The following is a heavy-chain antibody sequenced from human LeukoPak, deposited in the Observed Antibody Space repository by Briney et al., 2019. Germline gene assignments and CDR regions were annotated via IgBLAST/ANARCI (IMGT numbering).Heavy chain of an antibody. CDR2: INPNSGGT. CDR1: GYTFTGYY. CDR3: ARDRHSNYDFWSGYSSFDY. D-gene: IGHD3-3*01. J-gene: IGHJ4*02. V-gene: IGHV1-2*02. Sequence: ASVKVSCKASGYTFTGYYMHWVRQAPGQGLEWMGWINPNSGGTNYAQKFQGRVTMTRDTSISTAYTELSRLRSDDTAVYYCARDRHSNYDFWSGYSSFDYWGQGTLVTVSS.